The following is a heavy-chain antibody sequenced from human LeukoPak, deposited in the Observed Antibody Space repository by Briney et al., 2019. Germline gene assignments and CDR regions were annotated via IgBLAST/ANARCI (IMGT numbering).Heavy chain of an antibody. V-gene: IGHV1-2*02. CDR2: INPNSGGT. CDR3: ARNLRTATGIVGATIY. J-gene: IGHJ4*02. Sequence: ASVKVSCKASGYTFTGYYMHWVRQAPGQGLEWMGWINPNSGGTNYAQKFQGRVTMTRDTSISTAYMELSRLRSDDTAVYYCARNLRTATGIVGATIYWGQGTLVTVSS. CDR1: GYTFTGYY. D-gene: IGHD1-26*01.